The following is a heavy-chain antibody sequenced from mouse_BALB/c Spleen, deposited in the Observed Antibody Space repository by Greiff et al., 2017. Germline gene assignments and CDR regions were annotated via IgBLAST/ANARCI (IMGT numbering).Heavy chain of an antibody. CDR2: INPSSGYT. D-gene: IGHD1-1*01. CDR1: GYTFTSYT. Sequence: VQLQQSGAELARPGASVKMSCKASGYTFTSYTMHWVKQRPGPGLEWIGYINPSSGYTNYNQKFKDKATLTADKSSSTAYMQLSSLTSEDSAVYYCARRITTVVDGAMDYWGQGTSVTVSS. J-gene: IGHJ4*01. CDR3: ARRITTVVDGAMDY. V-gene: IGHV1-4*01.